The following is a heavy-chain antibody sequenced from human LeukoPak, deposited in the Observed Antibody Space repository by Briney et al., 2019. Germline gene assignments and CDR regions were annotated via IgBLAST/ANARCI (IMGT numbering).Heavy chain of an antibody. V-gene: IGHV3-23*01. J-gene: IGHJ4*02. Sequence: PGGSLRLSCAASGFTFSSYAMSWVRQAPGKGLEWVSAISGSGGRTYYADSVKGRFTISRDNSKNTLYLQMNSLRAEDTAVYYCARGLQLVPLDTGYFDYWGQGTLVTVSS. CDR3: ARGLQLVPLDTGYFDY. D-gene: IGHD6-13*01. CDR1: GFTFSSYA. CDR2: ISGSGGRT.